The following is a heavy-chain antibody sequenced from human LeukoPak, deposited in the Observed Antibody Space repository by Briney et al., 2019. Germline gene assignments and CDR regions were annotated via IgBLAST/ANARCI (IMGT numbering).Heavy chain of an antibody. V-gene: IGHV3-48*04. D-gene: IGHD6-19*01. CDR2: ITRSSGAI. Sequence: GGSLRLSCAVSGLTFSSYGMNWVRLAPGKGLEWVAYITRSSGAIYYADSVKGRFTISRDNAKNSLYLQMNSLRAEDTAVYYCARDRDRIAVAGTAFDIWGQGTMVTVSS. CDR1: GLTFSSYG. CDR3: ARDRDRIAVAGTAFDI. J-gene: IGHJ3*02.